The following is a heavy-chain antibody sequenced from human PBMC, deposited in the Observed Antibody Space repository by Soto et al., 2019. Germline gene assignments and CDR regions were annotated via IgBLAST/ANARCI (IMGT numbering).Heavy chain of an antibody. V-gene: IGHV1-46*01. CDR1: GYTFTNSY. CDR2: LNPNGGST. J-gene: IGHJ4*02. Sequence: ASVKVSCKASGYTFTNSYIHLVRQAPGQGLEWMALLNPNGGSTNYAQNFQGRVTVTRDTSTSTVYMELTSLTSEDTAVYYCARNLAAGEYWGQGTLVTVSS. CDR3: ARNLAAGEY. D-gene: IGHD6-13*01.